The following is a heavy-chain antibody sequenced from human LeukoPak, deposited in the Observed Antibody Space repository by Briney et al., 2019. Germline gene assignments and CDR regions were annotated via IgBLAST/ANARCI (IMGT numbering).Heavy chain of an antibody. CDR1: GDSVSSNNAV. J-gene: IGHJ5*01. V-gene: IGHV6-1*01. CDR2: TYYRSKWHN. Sequence: SQTLSLTCAISGDSVSSNNAVWNWIRQSPSRGLEWLGRTYYRSKWHNDYAVSVRSRITVNPDTSNNQFSLHLNSVTPEDTAVYYCARSVAYYFETSGFYFDWWGQGALVTVSS. CDR3: ARSVAYYFETSGFYFDW. D-gene: IGHD3-22*01.